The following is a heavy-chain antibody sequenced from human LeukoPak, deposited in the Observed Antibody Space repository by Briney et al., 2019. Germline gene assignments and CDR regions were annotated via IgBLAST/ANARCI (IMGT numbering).Heavy chain of an antibody. CDR2: LSGSGGNT. J-gene: IGHJ4*02. Sequence: GGSLRLSCAASGFTFSSYGMSWVRQAPGKGLEWVSNLSGSGGNTQYADSVKGRFTISRDNAKNSLYLQMNSLRAEDTAVYYCASNSREGGFDYWGQGLDYWGQGTLVTVSS. V-gene: IGHV3-23*01. CDR3: ASNSREGGFDYWGQGLDY. D-gene: IGHD3-9*01. CDR1: GFTFSSYG.